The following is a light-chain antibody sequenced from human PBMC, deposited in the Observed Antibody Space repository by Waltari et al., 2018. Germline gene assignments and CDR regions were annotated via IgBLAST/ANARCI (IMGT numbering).Light chain of an antibody. J-gene: IGKJ1*01. CDR3: QQYHSYSTWT. V-gene: IGKV1-5*03. CDR2: KAS. CDR1: QSINSW. Sequence: DIQMTQAPSTLSASIGDRVPITCRASQSINSWLDWYQQKPGKAPKPLIYKASSFESGVPSRFSGSGSGTEFTLTISSLQPDDFATYYCQQYHSYSTWTFGQGTKVEIK.